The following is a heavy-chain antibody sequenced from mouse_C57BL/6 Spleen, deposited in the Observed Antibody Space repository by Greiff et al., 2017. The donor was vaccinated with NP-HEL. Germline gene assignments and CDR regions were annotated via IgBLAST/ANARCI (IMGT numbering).Heavy chain of an antibody. V-gene: IGHV5-4*01. Sequence: EVKVVESGGGLVKPGGSLKLSCAASGFTFSSYAMSWVRQTPEKRLEWVATISDGGSYTYYPDNVKGRFTISRDNAKNNLYLQMSHLKSEDTAMYYCARDRAHSNYEAMDYWGQGTSVTVSS. CDR2: ISDGGSYT. D-gene: IGHD2-5*01. CDR3: ARDRAHSNYEAMDY. CDR1: GFTFSSYA. J-gene: IGHJ4*01.